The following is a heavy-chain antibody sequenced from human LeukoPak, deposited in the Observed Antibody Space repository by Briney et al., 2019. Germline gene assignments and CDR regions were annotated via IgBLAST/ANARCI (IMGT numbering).Heavy chain of an antibody. CDR3: ARGDSGSYFEGYWFDP. Sequence: ASVKVSCKASGYTFTSYDINWVRQATGQGLEWMGWMNPNSGNTGYAQKFQGRVTMTRNTSISTAYMELSSLRSEDTAVYYCARGDSGSYFEGYWFDPWGRGTLVTVSS. D-gene: IGHD3-10*01. J-gene: IGHJ5*02. V-gene: IGHV1-8*01. CDR2: MNPNSGNT. CDR1: GYTFTSYD.